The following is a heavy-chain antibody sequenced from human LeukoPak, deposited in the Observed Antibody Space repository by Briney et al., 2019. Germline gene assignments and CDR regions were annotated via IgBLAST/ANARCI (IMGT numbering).Heavy chain of an antibody. Sequence: GGSLRLSCAASGFTFSNYEMNWVRQAPGKGLEWVSYISSSGSTIYYADSVKGRFTISRDNAKNSLYLQMNSLRAEDTAVYYCARGYSSSWIFDYWGQGTLVTVSS. V-gene: IGHV3-48*03. J-gene: IGHJ4*02. CDR2: ISSSGSTI. CDR1: GFTFSNYE. D-gene: IGHD6-13*01. CDR3: ARGYSSSWIFDY.